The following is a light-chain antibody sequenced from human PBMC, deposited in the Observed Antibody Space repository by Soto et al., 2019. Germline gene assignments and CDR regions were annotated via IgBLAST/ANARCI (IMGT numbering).Light chain of an antibody. J-gene: IGLJ2*01. CDR1: SSDVGGYNY. V-gene: IGLV2-11*01. Sequence: QSALTQPRSVSGSPGQSVTISCTGTSSDVGGYNYVSWYQQLPGKAPKFISYDVTKRPSGVPDRISGSTSGNTASLTISGLQAEDEDDYCCCSVAGSYVVFGDGTQLAVL. CDR3: CSVAGSYVV. CDR2: DVT.